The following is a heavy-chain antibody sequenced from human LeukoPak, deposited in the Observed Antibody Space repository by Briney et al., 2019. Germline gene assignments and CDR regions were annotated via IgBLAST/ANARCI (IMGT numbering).Heavy chain of an antibody. J-gene: IGHJ4*02. D-gene: IGHD1-26*01. CDR2: IYYSGST. Sequence: SQTLSLTCTVSGGSISSGGYYWGWIRQPPGKGLEWIGSIYYSGSTYYNPSLKSRVTISVDTSKDQSSLKLSSVTAADTAVYYCASHSGSFHPSGYCAQGTLVTGSS. CDR3: ASHSGSFHPSGY. CDR1: GGSISSGGYY. V-gene: IGHV4-39*07.